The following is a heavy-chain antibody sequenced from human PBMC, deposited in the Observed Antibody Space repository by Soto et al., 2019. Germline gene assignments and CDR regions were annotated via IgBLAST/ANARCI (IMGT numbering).Heavy chain of an antibody. J-gene: IGHJ3*02. D-gene: IGHD3-3*01. V-gene: IGHV3-23*01. CDR1: GFTFSTYS. CDR2: ISGSGGST. Sequence: EVPLLESGGGLVQPGGSLRISCAASGFTFSTYSMTWVRQAPGKGLEWVSTISGSGGSTYYIDSVKGRFTISRGNSKNTLYLQMNSLRAEDTAIYYCAKDWTSIWGQGTMVAVSS. CDR3: AKDWTSI.